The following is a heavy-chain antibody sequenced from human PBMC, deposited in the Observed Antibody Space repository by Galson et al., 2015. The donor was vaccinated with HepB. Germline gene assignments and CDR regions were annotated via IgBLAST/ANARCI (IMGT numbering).Heavy chain of an antibody. CDR3: ARRMDFWSGYSGLGMDV. CDR2: IYPGDSDT. CDR1: GYSFTSYW. Sequence: QSGAEVKKPGESLKISCKGSGYSFTSYWIGWVRQMPGKGLEWMGIIYPGDSDTRYSPSFQGQVTISADKFISTAYLQWSSLKASDTAMYYCARRMDFWSGYSGLGMDVWGQGTTVTVSS. D-gene: IGHD3-3*01. J-gene: IGHJ6*02. V-gene: IGHV5-51*01.